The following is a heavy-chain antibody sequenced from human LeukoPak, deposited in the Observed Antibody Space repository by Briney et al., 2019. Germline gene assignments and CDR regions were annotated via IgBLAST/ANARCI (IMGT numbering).Heavy chain of an antibody. CDR1: GFTFSSYG. V-gene: IGHV3-30*02. CDR3: AKVTAAGISYYYYYYMDV. CDR2: IRYDGSNK. J-gene: IGHJ6*03. D-gene: IGHD6-13*01. Sequence: GGSLRLSCAASGFTFSSYGMHWVRQAPGKGLEWVAFIRYDGSNKYYADSVKGRFTISRDNSKNTLYLQMNSLRAEDTAVYYCAKVTAAGISYYYYYYMDVWGKGTTVTVSS.